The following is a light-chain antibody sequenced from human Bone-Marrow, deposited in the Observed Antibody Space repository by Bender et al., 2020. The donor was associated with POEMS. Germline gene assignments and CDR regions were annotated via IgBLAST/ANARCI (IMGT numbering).Light chain of an antibody. Sequence: QSALTQPRSVSGSPGQSVTISCTASSDVGGYNYVSWYQHHPGEAPKLMIYDVSHRPSGVSNRFSGSKSGNTASLTISGLQAEDEADYYCSSYTSSSSLVLFGGGTKLTVL. CDR1: SSDVGGYNY. CDR3: SSYTSSSSLVL. V-gene: IGLV2-14*03. CDR2: DVS. J-gene: IGLJ2*01.